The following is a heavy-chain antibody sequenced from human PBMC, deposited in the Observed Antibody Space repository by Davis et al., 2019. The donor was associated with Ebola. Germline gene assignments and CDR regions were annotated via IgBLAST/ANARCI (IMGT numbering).Heavy chain of an antibody. CDR2: INSDGRTT. CDR1: GFIFSSYW. V-gene: IGHV3-74*01. CDR3: ARDLGMGRRVDAFDI. Sequence: GESLKISCAASGFIFSSYWMHWVRQAPGKGLVWVSRINSDGRTTAYADSVKGRFTISRDNAKNTLYLQMNTLRAEDTAVYYCARDLGMGRRVDAFDIWGQGTMVTVSS. D-gene: IGHD7-27*01. J-gene: IGHJ3*02.